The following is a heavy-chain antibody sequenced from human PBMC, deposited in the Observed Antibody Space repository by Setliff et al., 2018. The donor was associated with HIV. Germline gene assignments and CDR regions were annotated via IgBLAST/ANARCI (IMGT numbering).Heavy chain of an antibody. V-gene: IGHV4-34*04. CDR2: INPVGRND. CDR3: ARVGLRFKYTFDY. CDR1: GGSIRGYY. Sequence: PSETLSLTCAVYGGSIRGYYWSWIRQPPGKGLEWIGEINPVGRNDNYNPSLNNRAAIVLDTSKNQCSLWLTSVTAADTAVYYCARVGLRFKYTFDYWGQGMLVTVSS. D-gene: IGHD5-12*01. J-gene: IGHJ4*02.